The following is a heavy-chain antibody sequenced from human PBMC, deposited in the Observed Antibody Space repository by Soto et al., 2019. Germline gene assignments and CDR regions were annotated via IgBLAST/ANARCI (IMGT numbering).Heavy chain of an antibody. CDR3: LRRLSQSGYGMDV. V-gene: IGHV5-51*01. CDR2: IYPGDSDT. D-gene: IGHD6-19*01. Sequence: HGESLKISCKGSGYSFTSYWIGWVRQMPGKGLEWMGIIYPGDSDTRYSPSFQGQVTISADKSISTAYLQWSSLKASDTAMYYCLRRLSQSGYGMDVWGQGTTVTVSS. J-gene: IGHJ6*02. CDR1: GYSFTSYW.